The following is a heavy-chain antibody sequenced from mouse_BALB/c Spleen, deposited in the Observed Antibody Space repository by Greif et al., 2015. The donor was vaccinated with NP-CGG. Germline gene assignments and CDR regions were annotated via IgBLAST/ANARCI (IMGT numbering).Heavy chain of an antibody. V-gene: IGHV1S126*01. J-gene: IGHJ2*01. Sequence: VQLQQSGPQLVRPGASVKISCKASGYSFTSYWMHWVKQRPGQGLEWIGMIDPSDSETRLNQKFKDKATLTVDKSSSTAYMQLSSPTSEDSAVYYCARDYGSSRFDYWGQGTTLTVSS. CDR1: GYSFTSYW. D-gene: IGHD1-1*01. CDR2: IDPSDSET. CDR3: ARDYGSSRFDY.